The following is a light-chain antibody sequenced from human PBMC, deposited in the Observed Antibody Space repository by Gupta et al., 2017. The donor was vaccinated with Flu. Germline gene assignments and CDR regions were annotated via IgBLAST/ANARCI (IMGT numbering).Light chain of an antibody. V-gene: IGKV3-15*01. CDR2: GAS. CDR3: QQYNFWRT. J-gene: IGKJ1*01. Sequence: VSPGERATLSCRASVNVGSSLVWYHQKPGQAPRVLIYGASTRATGVPARFSGSGSGTEFTLTITSLQSEDFGIYYCQQYNFWRTFGQGTKVEI. CDR1: VNVGSS.